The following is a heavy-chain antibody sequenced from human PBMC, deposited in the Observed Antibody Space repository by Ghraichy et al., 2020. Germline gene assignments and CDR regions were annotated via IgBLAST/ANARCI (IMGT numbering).Heavy chain of an antibody. Sequence: GESLNISCKGSGYSFTNYWIAWVRQMPGKGLEWMGFTYPPDSDTRYSPSFEGQVTISVDKSISTAYLQWSSLKASDTAMYYCVRVYRNWFDPWGQGTLVTVSS. CDR2: TYPPDSDT. V-gene: IGHV5-51*01. CDR3: VRVYRNWFDP. CDR1: GYSFTNYW. D-gene: IGHD3-16*02. J-gene: IGHJ5*02.